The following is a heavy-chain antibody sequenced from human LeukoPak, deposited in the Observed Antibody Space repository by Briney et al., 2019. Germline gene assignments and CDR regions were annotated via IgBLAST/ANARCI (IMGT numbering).Heavy chain of an antibody. Sequence: GGSLGLSWAASGLPFSNAWMNWVRQAPGRGLEWVGRSKSKADGGAIDYGAPVKGRFNISRDDSKNTLYLQMNSLKTEDTGVYYCTVGVNYWGQGTLVTVSS. D-gene: IGHD3-3*01. V-gene: IGHV3-15*07. CDR3: TVGVNY. J-gene: IGHJ4*02. CDR1: GLPFSNAW. CDR2: SKSKADGGAI.